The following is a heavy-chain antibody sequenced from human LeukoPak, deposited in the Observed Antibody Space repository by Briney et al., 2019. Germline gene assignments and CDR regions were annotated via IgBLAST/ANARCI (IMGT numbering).Heavy chain of an antibody. CDR1: GGSLSGYY. CDR3: ARWNYYDYSGHRWFDP. D-gene: IGHD3-22*01. Sequence: SETLSLTSTVSGGSLSGYYWTWIRQSPGKGLEWIGYIYHSAITHYTPSLESRVSISVDTSKNQVSLKLSSVTAADTAVYYCARWNYYDYSGHRWFDPWGQGTLVTVSS. J-gene: IGHJ5*02. V-gene: IGHV4-59*08. CDR2: IYHSAIT.